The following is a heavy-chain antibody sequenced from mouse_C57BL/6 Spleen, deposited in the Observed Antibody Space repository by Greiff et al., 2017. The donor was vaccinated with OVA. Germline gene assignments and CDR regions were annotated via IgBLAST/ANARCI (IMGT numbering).Heavy chain of an antibody. D-gene: IGHD2-12*01. CDR2: IHPNSGST. J-gene: IGHJ2*01. CDR3: ANDLRRGYFDY. Sequence: LQESGAELVKPGASVKLSCKASGYTFTSYWMHWVKQRPGQGLEWIGMIHPNSGSTNYNEKFKSKATLTVDKSSSTAYMQLSSLTSEDSAVYYCANDLRRGYFDYWGQGTTLTVSS. CDR1: GYTFTSYW. V-gene: IGHV1-64*01.